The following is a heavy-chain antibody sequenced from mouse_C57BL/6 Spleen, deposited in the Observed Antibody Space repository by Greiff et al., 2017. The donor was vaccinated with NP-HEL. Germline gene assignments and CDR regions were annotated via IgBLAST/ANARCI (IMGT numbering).Heavy chain of an antibody. CDR1: GYSFTDYN. CDR2: INPNYGTT. Sequence: VQLKQSGPELVKPGASVKISCKASGYSFTDYNMNWVKQSNGKSLEWIGVINPNYGTTSYNQKFKGKATLTVDQSSSTAYMQLNSLTSEDSAVYYCAMGSYYDYDGYYAMDYWGQGTSVTVSS. J-gene: IGHJ4*01. D-gene: IGHD2-4*01. CDR3: AMGSYYDYDGYYAMDY. V-gene: IGHV1-39*01.